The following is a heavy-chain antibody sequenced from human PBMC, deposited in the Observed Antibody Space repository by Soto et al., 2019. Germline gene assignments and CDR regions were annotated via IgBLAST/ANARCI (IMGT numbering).Heavy chain of an antibody. CDR2: INPNSGGT. D-gene: IGHD5-12*01. V-gene: IGHV1-2*04. Sequence: ASVKDSCKASGYTFTGYYMHWVRQAPGKGLEWMGWINPNSGGTNYAQKFQGWVTMTRDTSISTAYMELSRLRSDDSAVYYCARVGGYSGYDPNFDYWGQGTLVTVSS. CDR1: GYTFTGYY. J-gene: IGHJ4*02. CDR3: ARVGGYSGYDPNFDY.